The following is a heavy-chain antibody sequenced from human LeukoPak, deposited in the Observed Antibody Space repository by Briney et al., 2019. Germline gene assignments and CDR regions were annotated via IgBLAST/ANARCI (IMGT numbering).Heavy chain of an antibody. V-gene: IGHV1-69*13. CDR2: IIPIFGTA. Sequence: GASVKVSCKASGGTFSSYAISWVRQAPGQGLEWMGGIIPIFGTANYAQKFQGRVTITADESTSTAYMELSRLRSDDTAVYYCARRYFYYYYMDVWSKGTTVTVAS. J-gene: IGHJ6*03. CDR1: GGTFSSYA. CDR3: ARRYFYYYYMDV.